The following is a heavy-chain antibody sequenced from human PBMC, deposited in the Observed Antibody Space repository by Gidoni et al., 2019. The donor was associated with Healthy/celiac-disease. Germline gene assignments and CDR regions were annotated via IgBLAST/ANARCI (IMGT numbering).Heavy chain of an antibody. J-gene: IGHJ6*02. CDR2: IKQDGSEK. Sequence: EVQLVESGGGLVQPGGSLRLSCAASGFTFSSYWMSWVRQAPGKGLEWVANIKQDGSEKYYVDSVKGRFTISRDNAKNSLYLQMNSLRAEDTAVYYCAKRWGTIAAASVDDYGMDVWGQGTTVTVSS. CDR3: AKRWGTIAAASVDDYGMDV. V-gene: IGHV3-7*01. CDR1: GFTFSSYW. D-gene: IGHD6-13*01.